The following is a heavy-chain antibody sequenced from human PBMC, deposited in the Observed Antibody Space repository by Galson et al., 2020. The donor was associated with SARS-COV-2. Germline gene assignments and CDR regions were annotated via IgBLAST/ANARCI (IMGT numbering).Heavy chain of an antibody. Sequence: GESLKISCAASGVTFDDYGMSWVRQVPGKGLEWVCGINKNGGSTNYADSVRRRFTISRDNAKNSLYLQMNSLRAEDTALYFCARGYLAGPFDIWAQGTMVTVSS. V-gene: IGHV3-20*04. J-gene: IGHJ3*02. D-gene: IGHD2-2*01. CDR3: ARGYLAGPFDI. CDR2: INKNGGST. CDR1: GVTFDDYG.